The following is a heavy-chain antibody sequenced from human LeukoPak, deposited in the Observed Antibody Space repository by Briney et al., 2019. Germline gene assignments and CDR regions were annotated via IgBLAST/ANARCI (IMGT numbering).Heavy chain of an antibody. Sequence: PSETLSLTCTVSGGSISSGDYYWSWIRQPPGKGLEWIGYIYYSGSTYYNPSLKSRVTISVDTSKNQFSLKLSSVTAADTAVYYCAREGGSGYSDYWGQGTLVTVSS. CDR2: IYYSGST. CDR3: AREGGSGYSDY. J-gene: IGHJ4*02. V-gene: IGHV4-30-4*08. D-gene: IGHD3-3*01. CDR1: GGSISSGDYY.